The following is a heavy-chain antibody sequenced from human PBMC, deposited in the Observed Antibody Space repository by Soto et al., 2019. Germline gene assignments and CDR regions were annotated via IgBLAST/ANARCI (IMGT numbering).Heavy chain of an antibody. CDR3: ARGGNWVRGVIRYYYYGMDV. CDR1: GYTFTGYY. D-gene: IGHD3-10*01. V-gene: IGHV1-2*02. Sequence: ASVKVSCKASGYTFTGYYMHWVRQAPGQGLEWMGWINPNSGGTNYAQKFQGRVTMTRDTSISTAYMELSRLRSDDTAAYYCARGGNWVRGVIRYYYYGMDVWGQGTTVTVSS. J-gene: IGHJ6*02. CDR2: INPNSGGT.